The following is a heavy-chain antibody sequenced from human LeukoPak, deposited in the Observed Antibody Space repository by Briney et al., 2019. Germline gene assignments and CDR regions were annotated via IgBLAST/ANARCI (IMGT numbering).Heavy chain of an antibody. V-gene: IGHV5-51*01. CDR1: GYRFTSYW. CDR2: IYPDDSDT. CDR3: ARLAFCTNAVCFSNYYYSMDV. Sequence: GESLKISCKGSGYRFTSYWIGWVRQMPGKGLEWMGIIYPDDSDTKYSPSFQGQVTISADKSISTAYLQWSSLKASDTAMYYYARLAFCTNAVCFSNYYYSMDVWGRGTTVTVSS. J-gene: IGHJ6*03. D-gene: IGHD2-8*01.